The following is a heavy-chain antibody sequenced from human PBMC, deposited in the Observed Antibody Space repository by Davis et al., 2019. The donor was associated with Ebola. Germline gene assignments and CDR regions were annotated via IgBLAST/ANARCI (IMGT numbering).Heavy chain of an antibody. CDR1: GFTFSSYA. Sequence: GESLKISCAASGFTFSSYAMSWVRQAPGKGLEWVSAISGSGGSTYYADSVKGRFTISRDNSKNTLYLQMNSLRAEDTAVYYCANHDYSDGGVWGQGTLVTVSS. J-gene: IGHJ4*02. CDR3: ANHDYSDGGV. D-gene: IGHD4-17*01. V-gene: IGHV3-23*01. CDR2: ISGSGGST.